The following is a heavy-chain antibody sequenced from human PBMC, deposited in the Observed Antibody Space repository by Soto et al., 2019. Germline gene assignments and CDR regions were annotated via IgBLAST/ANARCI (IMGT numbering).Heavy chain of an antibody. CDR3: ASGGHVVVVTAALDY. V-gene: IGHV1-46*01. CDR1: GDTFTDYY. D-gene: IGHD2-21*02. Sequence: QVQLMQSGAEVKKPGASVKVSCKASGDTFTDYYIHWVRQAPGQGLEWMGTVNPSGGHTTYAQHFLGRVPMTRDTSTSTLYMELTSLTSEDTAVYYCASGGHVVVVTAALDYWGQGTLVTVSS. CDR2: VNPSGGHT. J-gene: IGHJ4*02.